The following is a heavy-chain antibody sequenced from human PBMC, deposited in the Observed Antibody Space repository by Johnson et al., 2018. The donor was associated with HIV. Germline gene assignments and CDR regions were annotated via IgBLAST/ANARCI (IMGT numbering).Heavy chain of an antibody. CDR2: ISSGGNMM. Sequence: QMQLVESGGGLVKPGGSLRLSCAASGFAFSDCYMSWIRQAPGKGLEWISYISSGGNMMYYADSVKGRFTISRDNAKNSLYLQMNSLRAEDTAVYYCARDGPGRLGLDIWGQGTMVTVSS. V-gene: IGHV3-11*04. CDR1: GFAFSDCY. J-gene: IGHJ3*02. CDR3: ARDGPGRLGLDI. D-gene: IGHD1-14*01.